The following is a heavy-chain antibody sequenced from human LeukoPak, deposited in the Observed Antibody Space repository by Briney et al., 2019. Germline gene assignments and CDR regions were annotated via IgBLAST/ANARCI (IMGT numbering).Heavy chain of an antibody. D-gene: IGHD3-10*01. CDR3: ARQGSESRKFDY. CDR1: GGSFTTYY. Sequence: SETLSHTCAVYGGSFTTYYWSWIRQSPGKGLEWIGEVNHSGSTKCNPSLKSRITISVDTSKNQFSVKLNSVTAADTAVYYCARQGSESRKFDYWGQGTLVTVSS. V-gene: IGHV4-34*01. J-gene: IGHJ4*02. CDR2: VNHSGST.